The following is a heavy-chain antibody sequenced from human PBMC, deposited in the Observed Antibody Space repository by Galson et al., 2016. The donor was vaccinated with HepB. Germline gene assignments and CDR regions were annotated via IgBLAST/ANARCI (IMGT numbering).Heavy chain of an antibody. Sequence: SLRLSCAASGFTFSRHARHWVRQAPGKGLEWVAVIAHDATIKDYADSVEGRFTISRDNSKNTLYLEMHSLRDEDMAVYYCARDPTLWAPDWFDAWGQGTLVTVTS. J-gene: IGHJ5*02. CDR1: GFTFSRHA. D-gene: IGHD7-27*01. V-gene: IGHV3-30*04. CDR2: IAHDATIK. CDR3: ARDPTLWAPDWFDA.